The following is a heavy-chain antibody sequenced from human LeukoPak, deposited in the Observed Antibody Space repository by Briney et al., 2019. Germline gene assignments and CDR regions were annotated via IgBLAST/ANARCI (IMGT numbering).Heavy chain of an antibody. V-gene: IGHV5-51*01. Sequence: GESLKISCKGSGYSFISYWIGWVRQMPGKGLEWMGIIYPGDSDTRYSPSFQGQVTISADKSISTAYLQWSSLKASDTAMYYCARLGLYSSSWYPLGKYFDYWGQGTLVTVSS. CDR2: IYPGDSDT. J-gene: IGHJ4*02. D-gene: IGHD6-13*01. CDR3: ARLGLYSSSWYPLGKYFDY. CDR1: GYSFISYW.